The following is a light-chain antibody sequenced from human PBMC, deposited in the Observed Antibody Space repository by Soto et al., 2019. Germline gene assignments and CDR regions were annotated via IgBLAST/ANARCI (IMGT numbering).Light chain of an antibody. CDR3: QQSYSTPWT. CDR2: AAS. CDR1: QSISSY. V-gene: IGKV1-39*01. J-gene: IGKJ1*01. Sequence: DIQMTQSPSSLSASVGDRVTITCRASQSISSYFNWYQQKPGKAPKLLIYAASSFQSVVPSRFSGSGSGTDFTLTISSLQPEDFATYYCQQSYSTPWTFGQGTKVEIK.